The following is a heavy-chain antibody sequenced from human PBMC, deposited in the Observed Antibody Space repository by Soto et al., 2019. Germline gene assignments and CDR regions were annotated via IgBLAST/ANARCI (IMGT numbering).Heavy chain of an antibody. CDR2: IYHSGNT. D-gene: IGHD2-15*01. Sequence: QVQLQESGPGLVKPSETLSLTCAVSGGSISSNDWWSWVRQSPGKGLEWIGEIYHSGNTNYNYNPSLQSRVTISVDKSKNQFSLKLTSVTAADTAVYYCARDLRYCSGGNCYSGYYYYGLDVWGQGTTVTVSS. CDR1: GGSISSNDW. CDR3: ARDLRYCSGGNCYSGYYYYGLDV. J-gene: IGHJ6*02. V-gene: IGHV4-4*02.